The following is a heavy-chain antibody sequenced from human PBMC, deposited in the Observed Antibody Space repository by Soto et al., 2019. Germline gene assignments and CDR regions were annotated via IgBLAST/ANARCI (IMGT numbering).Heavy chain of an antibody. CDR3: AKSSSGAHYYGMDV. Sequence: EDHLLESGGGLVQPGGSLRLSCAASGFTFSDYGMNWVRQAPGKGLEWVAGVSARGGDISYADSVKGRFTISRDNSKDTLYLQMNSLRAEDTAVYHCAKSSSGAHYYGMDVWGQGTTVTVFS. CDR1: GFTFSDYG. J-gene: IGHJ6*02. V-gene: IGHV3-23*01. D-gene: IGHD1-26*01. CDR2: VSARGGDI.